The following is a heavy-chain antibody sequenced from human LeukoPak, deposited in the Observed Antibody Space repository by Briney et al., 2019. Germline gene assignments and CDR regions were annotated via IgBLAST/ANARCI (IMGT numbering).Heavy chain of an antibody. CDR3: ASIGQWLKDLDY. CDR2: INSDGSST. V-gene: IGHV3-74*01. J-gene: IGHJ4*02. Sequence: GGSLRLSCAASGFTFSSYWMHWVRQAPGKGLVWVSRINSDGSSTSYADSVKGRFTISRDNAKNSLYLQMNSLRAEDTAVYYCASIGQWLKDLDYWGQGTLVTVSS. CDR1: GFTFSSYW. D-gene: IGHD6-19*01.